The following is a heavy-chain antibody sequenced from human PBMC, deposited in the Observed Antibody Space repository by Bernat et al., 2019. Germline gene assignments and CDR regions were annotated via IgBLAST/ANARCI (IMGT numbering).Heavy chain of an antibody. CDR1: GFTFSSYA. D-gene: IGHD3-22*01. CDR2: ISGSGGST. J-gene: IGHJ1*01. Sequence: EVQLLESGGGLVQPGGSLRLSCAASGFTFSSYAMSWVRQAPGKGLEWVSAISGSGGSTYYADSVKGRFTISRDNSKNTLYLQMNSLRAEDTAVYYCAKVDDSSGYRALGYFQHWGQGTLVTVSS. V-gene: IGHV3-23*01. CDR3: AKVDDSSGYRALGYFQH.